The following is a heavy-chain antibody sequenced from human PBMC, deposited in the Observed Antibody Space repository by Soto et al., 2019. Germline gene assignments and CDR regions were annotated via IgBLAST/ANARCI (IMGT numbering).Heavy chain of an antibody. D-gene: IGHD3-22*01. V-gene: IGHV2-5*02. CDR2: IYWDDVK. CDR3: AHSTHVSVYYVDYFDY. J-gene: IGHJ4*02. Sequence: QITLKESGPTLVKPTQTLTLTCTFSGFSLSTSGVGVGWIRQPPGKALEGLALIYWDDVKRYSPSLKSRLTITKDTSTNQVVLTMTNMDPVDTATYYCAHSTHVSVYYVDYFDYWGQGTLVTVSS. CDR1: GFSLSTSGVG.